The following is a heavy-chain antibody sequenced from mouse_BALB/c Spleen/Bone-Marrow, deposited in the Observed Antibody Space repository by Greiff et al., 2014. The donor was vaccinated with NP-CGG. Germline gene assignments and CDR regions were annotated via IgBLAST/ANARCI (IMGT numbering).Heavy chain of an antibody. CDR1: GFTFSSFG. CDR3: ARGRPTYYGNLYAMDY. V-gene: IGHV5-17*02. J-gene: IGHJ4*01. D-gene: IGHD2-10*01. Sequence: DVMLVESGGGLVQPGGSRKLSCAASGFTFSSFGMHWVRQAPEKGLEWVAYISSGSSTIYYADTVKGRFTISRDNPKNTLFLQMPSLRSEDTAMYYCARGRPTYYGNLYAMDYWGQGTSVTVSS. CDR2: ISSGSSTI.